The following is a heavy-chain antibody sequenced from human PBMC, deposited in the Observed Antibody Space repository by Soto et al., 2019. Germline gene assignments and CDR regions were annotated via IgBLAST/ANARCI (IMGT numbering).Heavy chain of an antibody. J-gene: IGHJ6*03. CDR1: GDSVSSNSAA. Sequence: SQTLSLTCDISGDSVSSNSAAWNWIRQSPSRGLEWLGRTYYRSRWYNVYAVSVKSRISVNPDTSKNQFSLQLTSVTPEDTAVYYCAGTTSHYWYDMDVWGKGTTVTVSS. CDR2: TYYRSRWYN. D-gene: IGHD1-7*01. CDR3: AGTTSHYWYDMDV. V-gene: IGHV6-1*01.